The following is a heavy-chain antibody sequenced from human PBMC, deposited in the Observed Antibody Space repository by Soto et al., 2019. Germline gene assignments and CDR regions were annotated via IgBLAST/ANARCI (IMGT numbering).Heavy chain of an antibody. J-gene: IGHJ4*02. CDR3: ITYLEGRTAQDGGR. V-gene: IGHV3-15*07. D-gene: IGHD1-1*01. CDR1: GFTFTKAW. CDR2: IKSKTDGGTI. Sequence: EVQLVESGGGFVKPGGSLRLSCAASGFTFTKAWMNWVRQVPGKGLEWVGRIKSKTDGGTIDYAAPVKGRFTISRDDAENTRYWQMNSLKSEDTGVYSCITYLEGRTAQDGGRWGQGTLGTVS.